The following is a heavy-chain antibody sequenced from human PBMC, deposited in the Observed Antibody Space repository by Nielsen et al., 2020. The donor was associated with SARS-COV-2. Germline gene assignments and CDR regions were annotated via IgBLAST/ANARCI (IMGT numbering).Heavy chain of an antibody. CDR3: ARVAAYGSSAGGFRY. Sequence: SETLSLTCAVYGGSSSRYYCSWIRQPPGKGLEWIGEINHSGSTNYNPSLKSRVTISVDTSKNQFSLNLSSVTAADTAVYYCARVAAYGSSAGGFRYWGQGTLVTVSS. CDR1: GGSSSRYY. D-gene: IGHD6-6*01. V-gene: IGHV4-34*01. J-gene: IGHJ4*02. CDR2: INHSGST.